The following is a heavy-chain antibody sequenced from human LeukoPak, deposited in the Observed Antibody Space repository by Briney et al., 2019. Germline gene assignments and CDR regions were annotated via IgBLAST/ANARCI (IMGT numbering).Heavy chain of an antibody. CDR1: GYTLTELS. J-gene: IGHJ3*02. Sequence: ASVKVSCKVSGYTLTELSMHWVRQAPGKGLEWMGGFDPEDGETIYAQKFQGRVTMTEDTSTDTAYMELSSLRSEDTAVYYCATQQVEYDFFANAFDIWGQGTMVTVSS. CDR2: FDPEDGET. CDR3: ATQQVEYDFFANAFDI. V-gene: IGHV1-24*01. D-gene: IGHD3-3*01.